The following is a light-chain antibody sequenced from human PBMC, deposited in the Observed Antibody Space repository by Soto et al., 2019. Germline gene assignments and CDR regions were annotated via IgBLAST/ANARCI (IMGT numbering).Light chain of an antibody. CDR3: QQYNSYPWT. CDR2: ATS. Sequence: DIQMTQSPSSLSASVGDRVTITCRASQGIRDYLAWFQQKPGKAPKSLIYATSSLRSGVPSRFSGSGSGTEYTLTINSLQPEDFATYYCQQYNSYPWTFGQGTKVDIK. CDR1: QGIRDY. V-gene: IGKV1-16*01. J-gene: IGKJ1*01.